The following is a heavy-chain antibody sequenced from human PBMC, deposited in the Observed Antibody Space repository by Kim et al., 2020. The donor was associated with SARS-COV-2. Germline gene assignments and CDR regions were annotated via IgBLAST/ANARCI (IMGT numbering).Heavy chain of an antibody. CDR1: GYTFTGYY. CDR3: AVGVVFEWLLLHY. D-gene: IGHD3-22*01. V-gene: IGHV1-2*02. Sequence: ASVKVSCKASGYTFTGYYMHWVRQAPGQGLEWMGWINPNSGGTNYAQKFQGRVTMTRDTSISTAYMELSRLRSDDTAVYYCAVGVVFEWLLLHYWGQGTLVTVSP. CDR2: INPNSGGT. J-gene: IGHJ4*02.